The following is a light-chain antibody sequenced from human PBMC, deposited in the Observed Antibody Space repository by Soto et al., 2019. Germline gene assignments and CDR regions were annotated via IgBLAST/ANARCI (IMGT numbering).Light chain of an antibody. V-gene: IGLV2-14*01. CDR3: VSYTSSSTDV. CDR2: DVS. Sequence: QSALTQPASVSGSPGQSITISCTGTSSDVGGYNYVSWYQQHPGKAPKLMIYDVSNRPSGVSNRFSGSKAGNTASLTISGVQAEDDADYYCVSYTSSSTDVFGTGTKVTVL. J-gene: IGLJ1*01. CDR1: SSDVGGYNY.